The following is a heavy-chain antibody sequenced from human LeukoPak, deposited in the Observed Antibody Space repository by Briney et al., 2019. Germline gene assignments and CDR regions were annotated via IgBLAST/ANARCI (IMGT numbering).Heavy chain of an antibody. Sequence: ASVKVSCKASGNTFITAQMHWVRQAPGQGLEWMGIINPSGGSTSYAQKFQGRVTMTRDTSTSTVYMELSSLRSEDTAVYYCARVLAVAGTAPDYWGQGTLVTVSS. CDR2: INPSGGST. D-gene: IGHD6-19*01. V-gene: IGHV1-46*01. CDR1: GNTFITAQ. CDR3: ARVLAVAGTAPDY. J-gene: IGHJ4*02.